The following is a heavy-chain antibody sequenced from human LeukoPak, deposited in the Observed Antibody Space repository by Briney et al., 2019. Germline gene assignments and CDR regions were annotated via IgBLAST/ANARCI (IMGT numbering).Heavy chain of an antibody. CDR1: GGSISSSSYY. V-gene: IGHV4-39*07. CDR2: IYYSGST. CDR3: ARTPIYYFDNSGYYN. J-gene: IGHJ4*02. D-gene: IGHD3-22*01. Sequence: SETLSLTCAVSGGSISSSSYYWGWIRQPPGKGLEWIGTIYYSGSTYYNPSLKSRVTISVDTSKNQFSLKLSSVTAADTAVYYCARTPIYYFDNSGYYNWGQGTLVTVSS.